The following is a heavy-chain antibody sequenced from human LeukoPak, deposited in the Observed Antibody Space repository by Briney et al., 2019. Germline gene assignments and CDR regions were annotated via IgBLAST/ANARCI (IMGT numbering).Heavy chain of an antibody. J-gene: IGHJ4*02. V-gene: IGHV3-23*01. CDR2: MSSTSGRT. CDR1: GFTFSSYS. Sequence: PGGSLRLSCAASGFTFSSYSMNWVRQAPGKGLEWVSTMSSTSGRTYYADSVKGRFTISRDNARNTLDLQLNSLRADDTAVYYCAKGRGIALTGGVYYFDRWGQGTLVTVSS. CDR3: AKGRGIALTGGVYYFDR. D-gene: IGHD6-13*01.